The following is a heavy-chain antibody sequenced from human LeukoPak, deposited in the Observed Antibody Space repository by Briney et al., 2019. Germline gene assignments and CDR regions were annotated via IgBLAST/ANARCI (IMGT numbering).Heavy chain of an antibody. Sequence: SETLSLTCTVSGGSISSYYWSWIRQPPGKGLEWIGYIYYSGSTNYNPSLKSRVTISVDTSKNQFSLKLSSVTAADTAVYYCARGGYYYDSDAFDIWGQGTTVTVS. D-gene: IGHD3-22*01. CDR1: GGSISSYY. V-gene: IGHV4-59*01. CDR3: ARGGYYYDSDAFDI. J-gene: IGHJ3*02. CDR2: IYYSGST.